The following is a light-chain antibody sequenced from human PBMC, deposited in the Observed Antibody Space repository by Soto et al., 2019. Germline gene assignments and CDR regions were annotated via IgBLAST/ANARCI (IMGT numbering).Light chain of an antibody. J-gene: IGLJ3*02. CDR1: SNDVGGYNY. Sequence: QSALTQPRSVSGSPGQSVTISCTGTSNDVGGYNYVSWYQQHPGKAPKLLISDVNKRPSGVPDRFSGSKSGNTASLIISGLQAEDEADYYCCSYAGSSPWVFGGGTQLTVL. CDR3: CSYAGSSPWV. CDR2: DVN. V-gene: IGLV2-11*01.